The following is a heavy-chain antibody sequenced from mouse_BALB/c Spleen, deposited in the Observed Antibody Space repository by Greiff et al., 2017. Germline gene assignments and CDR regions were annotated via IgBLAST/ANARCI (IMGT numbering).Heavy chain of an antibody. J-gene: IGHJ4*01. Sequence: DVKLQESGAELVRPGALVKLSCKASGFNIKDYYMHWVKQRPEQGLEWIGWIDPENGNTIYDPKFQGKASITADTSSNTAYLQLSSLTSEDTAVYYCARSPKYGNYDYAMDYWGQGTSVTVSS. D-gene: IGHD2-10*02. CDR1: GFNIKDYY. V-gene: IGHV14-1*02. CDR2: IDPENGNT. CDR3: ARSPKYGNYDYAMDY.